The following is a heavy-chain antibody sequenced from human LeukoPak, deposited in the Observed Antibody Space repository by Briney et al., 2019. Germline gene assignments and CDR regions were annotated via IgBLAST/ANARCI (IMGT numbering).Heavy chain of an antibody. Sequence: SETLSLICSVSGGSVKTSSNYWGWIRQPPGKGPEWLGSFFYSGSSYYNPSLKSRVTISVDTSRNQFSMRLTSVTAADTAVYYCARSGSYSYWFDPWGQGTLVTVSS. V-gene: IGHV4-39*07. CDR2: FFYSGSS. J-gene: IGHJ5*02. D-gene: IGHD1-26*01. CDR1: GGSVKTSSNY. CDR3: ARSGSYSYWFDP.